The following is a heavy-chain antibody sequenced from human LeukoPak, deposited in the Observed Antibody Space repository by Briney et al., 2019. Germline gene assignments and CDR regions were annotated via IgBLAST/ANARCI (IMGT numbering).Heavy chain of an antibody. D-gene: IGHD3-22*01. CDR3: ARQAWYYYDSSGFFDP. Sequence: PSETLSLTCTVSGGSISSGDYYWGWIRQPPGKGLEWIGSIYYSGSTYYNPSLKSRVTISVDTSKNRFSLKLSSVTAADTAVYYCARQAWYYYDSSGFFDPWGQGTLVTVSS. J-gene: IGHJ5*02. CDR1: GGSISSGDYY. CDR2: IYYSGST. V-gene: IGHV4-39*01.